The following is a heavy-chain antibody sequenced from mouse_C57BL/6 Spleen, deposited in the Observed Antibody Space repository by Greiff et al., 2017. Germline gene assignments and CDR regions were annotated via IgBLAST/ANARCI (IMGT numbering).Heavy chain of an antibody. CDR2: IYPRDGST. CDR1: GYTFTSYD. V-gene: IGHV1-85*01. CDR3: ARLGYYGSSPYYFDY. Sequence: QVQLQQSGPELVKPGASVKLSCKASGYTFTSYDINWVKQRPGQGLEWIGWIYPRDGSTKYNEKFKDKATLTVDTSSSTAYMELHSLTSEDSAVYFCARLGYYGSSPYYFDYWGQGTTLTVSS. D-gene: IGHD1-1*01. J-gene: IGHJ2*01.